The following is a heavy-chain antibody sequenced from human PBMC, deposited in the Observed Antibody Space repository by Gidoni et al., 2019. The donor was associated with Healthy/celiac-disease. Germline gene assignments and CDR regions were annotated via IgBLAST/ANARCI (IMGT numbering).Heavy chain of an antibody. V-gene: IGHV3-33*01. J-gene: IGHJ4*02. CDR3: ARGFGGADYFDY. CDR2: IWYDGSNK. D-gene: IGHD3-10*01. Sequence: QVQLVESGGGVVQPGRSLRLSCAASGFTFSSYGMHWVRQAPGKGLEWVAFIWYDGSNKYYADSVKGRFTISRDNSKNTLYLQMNSLRAEDTAVYYCARGFGGADYFDYWGQGTLVTVSS. CDR1: GFTFSSYG.